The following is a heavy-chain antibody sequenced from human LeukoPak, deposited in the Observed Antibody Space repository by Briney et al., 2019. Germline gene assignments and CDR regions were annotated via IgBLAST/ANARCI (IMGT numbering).Heavy chain of an antibody. J-gene: IGHJ3*01. CDR2: ISSSGSTK. D-gene: IGHD1-26*01. CDR3: ARERGILRGDAFDL. Sequence: GGSLRLSCAASGFTFSSYEMNWVRQAPGKGLEWVSYISSSGSTKYYADSVKGRFTISRDNAKDSLYLQMNSLRAEDTALYYCARERGILRGDAFDLWGQGTMVTVSA. V-gene: IGHV3-48*03. CDR1: GFTFSSYE.